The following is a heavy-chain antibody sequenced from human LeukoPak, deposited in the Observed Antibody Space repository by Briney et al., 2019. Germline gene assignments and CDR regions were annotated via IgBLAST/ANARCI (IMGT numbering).Heavy chain of an antibody. CDR2: IYYSGST. D-gene: IGHD6-13*01. CDR3: ASLYSSSPLNWFDP. V-gene: IGHV4-39*01. J-gene: IGHJ5*02. Sequence: PSKTLSLTCTVSGGSISSSSYYWGWIRQPPGKGLEWFGSIYYSGSTYYNPSLKSRVTISVDTSKNQFSLKLSSVTAADTAVYYCASLYSSSPLNWFDPWGQGTLVTVSS. CDR1: GGSISSSSYY.